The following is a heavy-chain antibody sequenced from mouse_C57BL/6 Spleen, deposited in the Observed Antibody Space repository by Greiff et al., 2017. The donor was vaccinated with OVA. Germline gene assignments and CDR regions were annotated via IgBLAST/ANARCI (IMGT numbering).Heavy chain of an antibody. CDR3: ARDDSSYGDRAWFAY. V-gene: IGHV5-17*01. CDR1: GFTFSDYG. D-gene: IGHD1-1*01. J-gene: IGHJ3*01. CDR2: ISSGSSTI. Sequence: DVLLVESGGGLVKPGGSLKLSCAASGFTFSDYGMHWVRQAPEKGLEWVAYISSGSSTIYYADTVKGRFTISRDNAKNTLFLQMTSLRSEDTAMYYCARDDSSYGDRAWFAYWGKGTLVTVSA.